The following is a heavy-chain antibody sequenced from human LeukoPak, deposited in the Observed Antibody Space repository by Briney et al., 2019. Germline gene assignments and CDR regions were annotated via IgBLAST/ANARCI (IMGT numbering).Heavy chain of an antibody. J-gene: IGHJ3*01. D-gene: IGHD5-24*01. CDR3: ARDREMATRLRDAFDF. Sequence: GGSLRLSCAASGFTFSSYEMNWVRQAPGKGLEWVSYISSSGSTIYYADSVKGRFTISRDNAKNSLFLQMNSLRAEDTAVYYCARDREMATRLRDAFDFWGQGTMVTVSS. CDR2: ISSSGSTI. V-gene: IGHV3-48*03. CDR1: GFTFSSYE.